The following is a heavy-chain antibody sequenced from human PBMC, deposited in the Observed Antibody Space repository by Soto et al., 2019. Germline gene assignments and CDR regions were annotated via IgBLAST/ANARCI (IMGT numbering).Heavy chain of an antibody. CDR2: FYYSGTT. CDR1: GGSISSEGYY. Sequence: QVQLQESGPGLVKPSQTLSLTCTLSGGSISSEGYYWTWIRQHPGKGLEWIGDFYYSGTTSYNPSLKSRLTISVDTSNKQFSLRLSSVTAADTAMYYCARRHDILTGSDSFDVWGRGTMVTVSS. V-gene: IGHV4-31*03. J-gene: IGHJ3*01. D-gene: IGHD3-9*01. CDR3: ARRHDILTGSDSFDV.